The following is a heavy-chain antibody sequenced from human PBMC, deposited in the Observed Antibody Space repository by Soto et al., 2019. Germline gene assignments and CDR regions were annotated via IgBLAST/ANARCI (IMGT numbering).Heavy chain of an antibody. J-gene: IGHJ3*01. CDR2: IHHSGST. Sequence: QVQLQESGPGLVKPSGTLSLTCAVSGGSISSSNWWSWVRQPPGKGLEWIGEIHHSGSTNYNPSLKSRGTISVDKSKNQFSLKLRSVTAADTAVYYCAGGSIAVAALGAFDVRGQGTMVTVSS. V-gene: IGHV4-4*02. D-gene: IGHD6-19*01. CDR1: GGSISSSNW. CDR3: AGGSIAVAALGAFDV.